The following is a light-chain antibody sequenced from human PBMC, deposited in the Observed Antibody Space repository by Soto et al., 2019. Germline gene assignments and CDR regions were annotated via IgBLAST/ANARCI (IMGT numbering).Light chain of an antibody. CDR3: AAGDDSLDGYV. CDR2: NNN. V-gene: IGLV1-44*01. Sequence: QSVLTQPPSASGTPGQRVTISCSGGSSNIGSNTVNWYQHLPGTAPKLLIYNNNQRPSGVPDRFSGSKSGTSASLAISGLQSEDEADYYCAAGDDSLDGYVFGTGTKLTVL. CDR1: SSNIGSNT. J-gene: IGLJ1*01.